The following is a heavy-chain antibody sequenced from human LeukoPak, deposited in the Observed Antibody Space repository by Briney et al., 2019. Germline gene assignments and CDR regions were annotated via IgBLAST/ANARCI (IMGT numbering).Heavy chain of an antibody. CDR2: INHSGST. J-gene: IGHJ5*02. CDR1: GGSFSGYY. CDR3: ASQGYCTNGVCYL. D-gene: IGHD2-8*01. Sequence: SVTLSLTCAVYGGSFSGYYWSWIRQPPGKGLEWIGEINHSGSTNYNPSLKSRVTISVDTSKNQFSLKLSSVTAADTAVYYCASQGYCTNGVCYLWGQGALVTVSS. V-gene: IGHV4-34*01.